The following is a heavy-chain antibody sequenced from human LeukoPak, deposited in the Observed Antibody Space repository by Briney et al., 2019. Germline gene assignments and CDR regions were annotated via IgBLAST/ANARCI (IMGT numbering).Heavy chain of an antibody. CDR1: GGSISSYY. J-gene: IGHJ3*02. V-gene: IGHV4-59*12. D-gene: IGHD3-10*01. CDR3: AKSNGYGLVDI. CDR2: IHYSGST. Sequence: SETLSLTCTVSGGSISSYYWSWIRQPPGKGLEWIGYIHYSGSTNYNPTLKSRVAISLDTSRNQFSLKLNSVTAADTAVYYCAKSNGYGLVDIWGQGTVVTVSS.